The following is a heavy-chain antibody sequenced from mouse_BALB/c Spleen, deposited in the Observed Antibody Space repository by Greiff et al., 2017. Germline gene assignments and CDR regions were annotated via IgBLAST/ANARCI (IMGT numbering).Heavy chain of an antibody. CDR2: INPDSSTI. D-gene: IGHD2-1*01. Sequence: EVKLVESGGGLVQPGGSLKLSCAASGFDFSRYWMSWVRQAPGKGLEWIGEINPDSSTINYTPSLKDKFIISRDNAKNTLYLQMSKVRSGDTALYYCARHGNYDAMDYWGQGTSVTVSS. J-gene: IGHJ4*01. CDR3: ARHGNYDAMDY. CDR1: GFDFSRYW. V-gene: IGHV4-1*02.